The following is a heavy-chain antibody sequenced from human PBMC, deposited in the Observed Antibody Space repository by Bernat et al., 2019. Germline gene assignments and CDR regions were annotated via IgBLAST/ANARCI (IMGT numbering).Heavy chain of an antibody. D-gene: IGHD3-16*01. CDR1: GFTFSEFA. Sequence: QVQLVESGGGVVQPGRSLRLSCAASGFTFSEFAMHWVRQAPGKGLEWLAVISYDGSNTYYTESVKGQFTISRDNAKNTLYLQMISLGAEDTALFFCARAGRHSTLWGWFDPWGQGTLVTVSS. CDR2: ISYDGSNT. V-gene: IGHV3-30*04. CDR3: ARAGRHSTLWGWFDP. J-gene: IGHJ5*02.